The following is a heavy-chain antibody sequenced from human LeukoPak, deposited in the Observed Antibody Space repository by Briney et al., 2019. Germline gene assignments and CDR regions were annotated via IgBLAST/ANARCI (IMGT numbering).Heavy chain of an antibody. J-gene: IGHJ2*01. CDR3: ARGRGDNSDWYFDL. Sequence: GRSLRLSCAASGFTFSSYGMHWVRQAPGKGLEWVAVIWYDGSKRYYADSVKGRFTISRDDSKHTQYLQMDSLRAEDTAIYYCARGRGDNSDWYFDLWGRGTLVTVSS. CDR2: IWYDGSKR. CDR1: GFTFSSYG. V-gene: IGHV3-33*08. D-gene: IGHD2-21*01.